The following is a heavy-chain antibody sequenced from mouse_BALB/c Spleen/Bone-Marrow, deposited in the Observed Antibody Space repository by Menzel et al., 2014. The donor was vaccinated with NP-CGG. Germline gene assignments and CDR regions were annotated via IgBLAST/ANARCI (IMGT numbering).Heavy chain of an antibody. CDR1: GYAFSSYW. V-gene: IGHV1-80*01. Sequence: VKLVDSGAELVRPGSSVKISCKASGYAFSSYWMNWVKQRPGQGLEWIGQIYPGDGDTNYNGKFKGKATLTADKSSSTAYMQLSSLTSEDSAVYFCARWITTVVAPYVMDYWGQGTSVTVSS. J-gene: IGHJ4*01. D-gene: IGHD1-1*01. CDR3: ARWITTVVAPYVMDY. CDR2: IYPGDGDT.